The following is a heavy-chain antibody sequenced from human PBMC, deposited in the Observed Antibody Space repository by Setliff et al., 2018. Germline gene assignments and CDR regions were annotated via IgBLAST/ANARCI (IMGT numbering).Heavy chain of an antibody. Sequence: GGSLRLSCAASGFTFSSYAMNWVRQGPGKGLEWVSYISSSGSIYYANSVKGRFTISRDNSKNSLYLQMNSLRAEDTAVYYCAKDGVGPTYTYFFDYWGQGTQVTVSS. J-gene: IGHJ4*02. CDR1: GFTFSSYA. V-gene: IGHV3-48*03. CDR2: ISSSGSI. D-gene: IGHD1-26*01. CDR3: AKDGVGPTYTYFFDY.